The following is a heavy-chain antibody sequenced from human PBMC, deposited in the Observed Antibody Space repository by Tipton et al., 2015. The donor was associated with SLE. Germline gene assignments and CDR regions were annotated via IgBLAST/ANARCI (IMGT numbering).Heavy chain of an antibody. D-gene: IGHD4-23*01. J-gene: IGHJ6*02. CDR3: AKDQDYGGPGGMDV. CDR1: GFTFSSYA. Sequence: SLRLSCAASGFTFSSYAMHWVRQAPGKGLEWVAFIRYDGSNKYYADSVKGRFTISRDNSKNTLYLQMNSLRAEDTAVYYCAKDQDYGGPGGMDVWGQGTTVTVSS. CDR2: IRYDGSNK. V-gene: IGHV3-30*02.